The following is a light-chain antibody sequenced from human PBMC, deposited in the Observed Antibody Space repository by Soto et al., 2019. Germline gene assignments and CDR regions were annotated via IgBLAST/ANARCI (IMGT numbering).Light chain of an antibody. CDR2: GAS. J-gene: IGKJ3*01. CDR1: RRVNNY. V-gene: IGKV1-39*01. Sequence: DIRMTQSPSSLSASVGDKITITCRTSRRVNNYLNWYQQKPGKAPKLLIYGASSLQSGVPSRFRGGGSETDFTLTISNVQPEDFATYFCQQSYIVPDTFGPGTTVNIK. CDR3: QQSYIVPDT.